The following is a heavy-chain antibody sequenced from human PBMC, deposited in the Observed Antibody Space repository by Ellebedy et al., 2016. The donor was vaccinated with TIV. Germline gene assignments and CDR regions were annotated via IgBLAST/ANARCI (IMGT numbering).Heavy chain of an antibody. CDR1: GDRVPNTGAA. V-gene: IGHV6-1*01. CDR2: TYYRSKWYN. Sequence: SQTLSLTCAISGDRVPNTGAAWNWIRQSPSRGPEWLGRTYYRSKWYNDYAVSVRGRITINADTSKNHFSLQLNSVTPEDTAVYYLARDPSWCQSCMDVWGQGTTVTVSS. D-gene: IGHD2-8*01. J-gene: IGHJ6*02. CDR3: ARDPSWCQSCMDV.